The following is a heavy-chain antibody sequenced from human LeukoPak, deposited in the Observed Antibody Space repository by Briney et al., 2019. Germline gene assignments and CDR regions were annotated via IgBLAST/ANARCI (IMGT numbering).Heavy chain of an antibody. V-gene: IGHV3-11*01. Sequence: GGSLRLSCAASGFTFSDYYMTWIRQAPGKGLEWVSSISSSGSSIEYADSVKGRFTISRDNAKNSLYLQMNSLRAEDTAVYYCARDLGFGIVGGYDYWGQGTLVTVSS. CDR1: GFTFSDYY. D-gene: IGHD1-26*01. CDR2: ISSSGSSI. J-gene: IGHJ4*02. CDR3: ARDLGFGIVGGYDY.